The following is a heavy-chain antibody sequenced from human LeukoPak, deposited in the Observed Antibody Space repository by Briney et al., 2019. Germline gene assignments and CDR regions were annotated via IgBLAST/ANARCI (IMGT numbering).Heavy chain of an antibody. Sequence: SVKVSCKASGGTFSNYAINWVRQAPGQGLEWMGGIIPMFGTAHYAQKFQGRVTITADESTSTAYMELSSLRSEDTAVYYCARVLGVVIRQGYFDYWGQGTLVTVSS. CDR1: GGTFSNYA. CDR2: IIPMFGTA. CDR3: ARVLGVVIRQGYFDY. V-gene: IGHV1-69*13. J-gene: IGHJ4*02. D-gene: IGHD3-3*01.